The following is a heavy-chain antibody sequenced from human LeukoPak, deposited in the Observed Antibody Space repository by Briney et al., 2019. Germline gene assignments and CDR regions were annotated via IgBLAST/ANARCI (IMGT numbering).Heavy chain of an antibody. CDR2: IKQDGSEK. J-gene: IGHJ3*02. V-gene: IGHV3-7*01. CDR1: GFTFSSYS. Sequence: GGSLRLSCAASGFTFSSYSMNWVRQAPGKGLEWVANIKQDGSEKYYVDSVKGRFTISRDNAKNSLYLQMNSLRAEDTAVYYCARARRRYCSGGSCYDAFDIWGQGTMVTVSS. D-gene: IGHD2-15*01. CDR3: ARARRRYCSGGSCYDAFDI.